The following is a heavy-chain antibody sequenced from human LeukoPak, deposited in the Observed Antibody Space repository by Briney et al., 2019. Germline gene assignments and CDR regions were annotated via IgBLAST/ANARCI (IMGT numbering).Heavy chain of an antibody. J-gene: IGHJ4*02. CDR3: ASGEAITMDRGVGHKEGYFDY. CDR2: IIPIFGTA. V-gene: IGHV1-69*13. Sequence: SVKVSCKASGGTFSSYAISWVRQAPGQGLEWMGGIIPIFGTANYAQKFQGRVTITADESTSTAYMELSSLRSEDTAVYYCASGEAITMDRGVGHKEGYFDYWGQGTLVTVSS. D-gene: IGHD3-10*01. CDR1: GGTFSSYA.